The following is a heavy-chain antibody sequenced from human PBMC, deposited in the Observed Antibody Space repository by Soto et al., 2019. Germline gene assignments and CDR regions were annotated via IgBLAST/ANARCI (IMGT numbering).Heavy chain of an antibody. J-gene: IGHJ3*02. D-gene: IGHD2-2*01. CDR2: IIPMFDIA. CDR1: GGSFSIYT. Sequence: QVQLVQSGVEVKKPGSSVKVSCKASGGSFSIYTIFWVRQAPGQGLEWMGRIIPMFDIANYAQNFQGRVTITADKSTGTVYMEMISVRSEDTDIYYSALGGCSAEVFDIWGQGTVVTVYS. V-gene: IGHV1-69*02. CDR3: ALGGCSAEVFDI.